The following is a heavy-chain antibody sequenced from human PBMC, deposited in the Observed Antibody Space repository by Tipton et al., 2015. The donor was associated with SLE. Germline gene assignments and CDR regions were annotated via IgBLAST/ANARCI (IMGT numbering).Heavy chain of an antibody. CDR2: ISTNNGNT. D-gene: IGHD4-17*01. J-gene: IGHJ2*01. V-gene: IGHV1-18*01. Sequence: QVQLVQSGAEVKNPGASVKVSCKASAYTFTTYSISWVRQAPGQGLEWMGWISTNNGNTNYAQKLQGRVTMTTDTSTSIAYMELRSLRSDDTAVYYCARAVTTGLYWYFDLWGRGTLVTVSS. CDR3: ARAVTTGLYWYFDL. CDR1: AYTFTTYS.